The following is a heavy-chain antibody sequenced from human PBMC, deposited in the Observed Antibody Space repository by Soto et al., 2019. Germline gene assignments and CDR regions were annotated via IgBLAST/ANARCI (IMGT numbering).Heavy chain of an antibody. CDR1: GGTFSSYA. J-gene: IGHJ5*02. CDR3: AREHGPARAGLNWFDP. V-gene: IGHV1-69*13. D-gene: IGHD5-12*01. Sequence: PSVKVSCKASGGTFSSYAISWVQQAPGHGLEWMGGIIPIFGTANYAQKFQGRVTITADESTSTAYMELSSLRSEETAVYYCAREHGPARAGLNWFDPWGQGTLVTVSS. CDR2: IIPIFGTA.